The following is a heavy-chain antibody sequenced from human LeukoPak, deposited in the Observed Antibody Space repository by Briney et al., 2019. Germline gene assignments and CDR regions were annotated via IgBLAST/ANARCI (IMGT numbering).Heavy chain of an antibody. J-gene: IGHJ4*02. Sequence: KPSETLSLTCTVSGGSISSSSYYWGWIRQPPGKGLEWIGSIYYSGSTYYNPSLKSRVTISVDTSKNQFSLKLSSVTAADTAVYYCARDRYYDSSGYYRMPGYFDYWGQGTLVTVSS. CDR2: IYYSGST. CDR3: ARDRYYDSSGYYRMPGYFDY. D-gene: IGHD3-22*01. CDR1: GGSISSSSYY. V-gene: IGHV4-39*07.